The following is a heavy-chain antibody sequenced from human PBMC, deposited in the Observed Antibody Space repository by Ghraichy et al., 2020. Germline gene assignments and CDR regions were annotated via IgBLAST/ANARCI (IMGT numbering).Heavy chain of an antibody. D-gene: IGHD6-19*01. Sequence: LSLTCAASGLTFSSYGMHWVRQAPGKGLEWVAVISKDGSDKYYADSVRGRFTISRDNAKNTLFLQVHSLRLDDTAVYYCARGREWQWLAVDYWGQGTLVTVSS. CDR1: GLTFSSYG. J-gene: IGHJ4*02. CDR3: ARGREWQWLAVDY. V-gene: IGHV3-30*03. CDR2: ISKDGSDK.